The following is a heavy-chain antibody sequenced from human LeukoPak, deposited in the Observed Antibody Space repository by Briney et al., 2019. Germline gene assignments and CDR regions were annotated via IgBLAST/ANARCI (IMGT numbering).Heavy chain of an antibody. V-gene: IGHV4-34*01. D-gene: IGHD3-16*01. CDR1: GGSFSGYY. J-gene: IGHJ3*02. CDR3: ARDQRELGLTTPDAFDI. Sequence: NPSETLSLTCAVYGGSFSGYYWSWIRQPPGKGLEWIGEINHSGSTNYNPSLKSRVTISVDTSKNQFSLKLSSVTAADTAVYYCARDQRELGLTTPDAFDIWGQGTMVTVSS. CDR2: INHSGST.